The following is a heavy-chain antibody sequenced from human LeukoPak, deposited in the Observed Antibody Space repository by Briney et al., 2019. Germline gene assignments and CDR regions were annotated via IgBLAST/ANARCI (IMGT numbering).Heavy chain of an antibody. CDR3: AKDPRTYYDFWSGYHRWYFDY. D-gene: IGHD3-3*01. J-gene: IGHJ4*02. CDR2: IRYDGSNK. CDR1: GFTFSSYG. V-gene: IGHV3-30*02. Sequence: QTGGSLRLSCAASGFTFSSYGMHWVRQAPGKGLEWVAFIRYDGSNKYYADSVKGRFTISRDNSKNTLYLQMNSLRAEDTAVYYCAKDPRTYYDFWSGYHRWYFDYWGQGTLVTVSS.